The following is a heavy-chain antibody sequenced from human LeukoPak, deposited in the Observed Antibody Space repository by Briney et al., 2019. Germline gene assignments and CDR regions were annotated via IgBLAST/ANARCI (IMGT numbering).Heavy chain of an antibody. V-gene: IGHV1-18*04. D-gene: IGHD3-9*01. Sequence: ASVKVSCKASGYTFTSYGISWVRQAPGQGLEWMGWISAYNGNTNYAQKLQGRVTMTTDTSTSTAYMELRSLRSDDTAVYYCARLLYYDILTGYYKGAYYGMDVWGKGTTVTVSS. CDR1: GYTFTSYG. J-gene: IGHJ6*04. CDR3: ARLLYYDILTGYYKGAYYGMDV. CDR2: ISAYNGNT.